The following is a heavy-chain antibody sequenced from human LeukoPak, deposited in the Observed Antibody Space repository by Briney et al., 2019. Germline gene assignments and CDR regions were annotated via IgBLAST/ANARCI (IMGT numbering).Heavy chain of an antibody. CDR2: INHSGST. Sequence: PSETLSLTCAVYGGSFSGYYWSWIRQPPGKGLEWIGEINHSGSTNYNPSLNSRVTISVDTSKNQFSLKLSSVTAADTAVYYCARDYYDSSGPLPDDAFDIWGQGTMVTVSS. CDR3: ARDYYDSSGPLPDDAFDI. CDR1: GGSFSGYY. J-gene: IGHJ3*02. D-gene: IGHD3-22*01. V-gene: IGHV4-34*01.